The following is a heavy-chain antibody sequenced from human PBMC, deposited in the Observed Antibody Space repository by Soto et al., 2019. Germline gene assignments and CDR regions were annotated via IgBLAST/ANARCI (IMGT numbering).Heavy chain of an antibody. J-gene: IGHJ3*02. CDR1: GGSISSYY. D-gene: IGHD6-19*01. Sequence: SETLSLTCTVSGGSISSYYWSWIRQPAGKGLEWTGRIYTSGSTNYNPSLKSRVTMSVDTSKNQFSLKLSSVTAADAAVYYCARGTAYTVAAALDIWGQGTMVTVSS. CDR2: IYTSGST. V-gene: IGHV4-4*07. CDR3: ARGTAYTVAAALDI.